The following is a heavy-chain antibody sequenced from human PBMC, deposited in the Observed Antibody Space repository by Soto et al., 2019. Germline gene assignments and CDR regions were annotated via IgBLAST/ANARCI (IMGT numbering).Heavy chain of an antibody. J-gene: IGHJ6*02. V-gene: IGHV3-15*07. D-gene: IGHD3-10*01. CDR1: GFTFSNDW. CDR3: TTDDPVGQTLLWFGELLYVGGAPYGMDV. Sequence: PGGSLRLSCAASGFTFSNDWMNWVRQAPGKGLEWVGRIKSKTDGGTTDYAAPVKGRFTISRDDSKNTLYLQMNSLKTEDTAVYYCTTDDPVGQTLLWFGELLYVGGAPYGMDVWGQGTTVTVSS. CDR2: IKSKTDGGTT.